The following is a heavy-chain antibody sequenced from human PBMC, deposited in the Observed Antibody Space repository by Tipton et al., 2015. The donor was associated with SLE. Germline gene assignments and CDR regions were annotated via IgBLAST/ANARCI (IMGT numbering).Heavy chain of an antibody. J-gene: IGHJ4*02. V-gene: IGHV3-7*01. Sequence: SLRLSCAASGFTFSSYWMSWVRPAPGKGLEWVANIKQDGSEKYYVDSVKGRFTISRDNAKNSLYLQMNSLRAEDTAVYYCARVPALLWFGELDYWGQGTLVTVSS. CDR1: GFTFSSYW. D-gene: IGHD3-10*01. CDR2: IKQDGSEK. CDR3: ARVPALLWFGELDY.